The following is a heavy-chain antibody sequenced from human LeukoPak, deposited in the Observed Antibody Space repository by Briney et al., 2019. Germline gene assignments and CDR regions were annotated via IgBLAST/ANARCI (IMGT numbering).Heavy chain of an antibody. Sequence: PGGSLRLSCAASGFSFSSYGMHWVRQAPGKGLEWVAFVRYDGSDKYYADSVKGRFTISRDNSKNTLYLQMNSLRAEDTAIYYCAKKFTHLWFNFDYWGQGTLVTVSS. J-gene: IGHJ4*02. D-gene: IGHD5-18*01. CDR2: VRYDGSDK. CDR1: GFSFSSYG. CDR3: AKKFTHLWFNFDY. V-gene: IGHV3-30*02.